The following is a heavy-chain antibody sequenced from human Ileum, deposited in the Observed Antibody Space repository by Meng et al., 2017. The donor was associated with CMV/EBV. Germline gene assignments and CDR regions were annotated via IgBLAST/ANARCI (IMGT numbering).Heavy chain of an antibody. CDR1: GYSFITYG. V-gene: IGHV1-3*01. Sequence: QVQLVQSGSELREPGASVKISCKTSGYSFITYGINWVRQAPGQRLEWMGWINAGNGHTSYSQNFQGRVTFTRDTSASTVYMELNSLTSEDTAVYYCAREGAVSGLDLDYWGQGSLVTVSS. CDR3: AREGAVSGLDLDY. D-gene: IGHD6-19*01. CDR2: INAGNGHT. J-gene: IGHJ4*02.